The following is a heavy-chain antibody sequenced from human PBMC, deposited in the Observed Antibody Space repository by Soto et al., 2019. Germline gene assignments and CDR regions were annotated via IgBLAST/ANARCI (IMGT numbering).Heavy chain of an antibody. CDR3: ARDSSGYYYYFDY. CDR1: GGTFSSYA. D-gene: IGHD3-22*01. J-gene: IGHJ4*02. Sequence: SVKVSCKASGGTFSSYAISWVRQAPGQGLEWMGGIIPTFGTANYAQKFQGRVTITADESTSTAYMELSSLRSEDTAVYYCARDSSGYYYYFDYWGQGTLVTVSS. CDR2: IIPTFGTA. V-gene: IGHV1-69*13.